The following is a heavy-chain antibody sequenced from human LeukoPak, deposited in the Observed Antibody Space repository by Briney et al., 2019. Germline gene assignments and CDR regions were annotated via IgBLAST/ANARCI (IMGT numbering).Heavy chain of an antibody. J-gene: IGHJ4*02. CDR1: GLTFSDYS. D-gene: IGHD5-24*01. CDR3: ARDYKYAFDN. Sequence: PGGSLRLSCAASGLTFSDYSMNRVRQAPGKGLEWISYIGIDSGNTNYADSVKGRFTISGDKAKNSLYLQMNSLRVEDTAVYYCARDYKYAFDNWGQGTLVTVSS. CDR2: IGIDSGNT. V-gene: IGHV3-48*01.